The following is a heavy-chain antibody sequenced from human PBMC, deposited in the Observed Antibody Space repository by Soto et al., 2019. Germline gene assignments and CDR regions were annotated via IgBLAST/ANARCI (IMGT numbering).Heavy chain of an antibody. CDR3: AHRVKYYDSSGYFHNWFDP. CDR2: IYWDDDK. J-gene: IGHJ5*02. D-gene: IGHD3-22*01. Sequence: SGPTLVNPTQTLTLTCTFSGFSLSTSGVGVGWIRQPPGKALEWLALIYWDDDKRYSPSLKSRLTITEDTSKNQVVLTMTNMEPVDTATYYCAHRVKYYDSSGYFHNWFDPWGQGTLVTV. CDR1: GFSLSTSGVG. V-gene: IGHV2-5*02.